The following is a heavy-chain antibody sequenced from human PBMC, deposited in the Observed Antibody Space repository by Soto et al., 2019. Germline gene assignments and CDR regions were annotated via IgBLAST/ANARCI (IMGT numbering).Heavy chain of an antibody. J-gene: IGHJ6*02. CDR2: ISWDGGST. V-gene: IGHV3-43*01. Sequence: GGSLRLSCAASGFTFDDYTMHWVRQAPGKGLEWVSLISWDGGSTYYADSVKGRFTISRDNSKNSLYLQMNSLRTEDTALYYCAKDMGSDYGDHYYYYGMDVWGQGTTVTVSS. CDR3: AKDMGSDYGDHYYYYGMDV. D-gene: IGHD4-17*01. CDR1: GFTFDDYT.